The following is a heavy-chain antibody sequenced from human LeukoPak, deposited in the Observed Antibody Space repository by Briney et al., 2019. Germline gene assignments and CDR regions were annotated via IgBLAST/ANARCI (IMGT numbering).Heavy chain of an antibody. CDR1: GFTFSSYG. CDR3: AKDSSGWYEYFDY. J-gene: IGHJ4*02. D-gene: IGHD6-19*01. CDR2: ISGSGGST. V-gene: IGHV3-23*01. Sequence: PGGSLRLSCAASGFTFSSYGMSWVRQAPGKGLEWVSAISGSGGSTYYADSVKGRVTISRDNSKNTLYLQMNSLRAEDTAVYYCAKDSSGWYEYFDYWGQGTLVTVSS.